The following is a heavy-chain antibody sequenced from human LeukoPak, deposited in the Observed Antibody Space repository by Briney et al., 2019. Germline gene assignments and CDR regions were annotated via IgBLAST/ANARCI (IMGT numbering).Heavy chain of an antibody. V-gene: IGHV4-39*07. J-gene: IGHJ6*03. CDR1: GGSISSSSYY. CDR2: IYYSGST. CDR3: ARDIGYCSSTSCSYYYYYYMDV. Sequence: PSETLSLTCTVSGGSISSSSYYWGWIRQPPGKGLEWIGSIYYSGSTYYNPSLKSRVTISVDTSKNQFSLKLSSVTAADTAVYYCARDIGYCSSTSCSYYYYYYMDVWGKGTTVTVSS. D-gene: IGHD2-2*01.